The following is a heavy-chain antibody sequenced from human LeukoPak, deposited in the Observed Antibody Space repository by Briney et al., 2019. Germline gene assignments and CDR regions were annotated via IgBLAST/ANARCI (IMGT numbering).Heavy chain of an antibody. J-gene: IGHJ4*02. CDR1: GYTFTGYY. CDR3: ARVVGATPPIDY. Sequence: ASVKVSCKASGYTFTGYYMHWVRQAPGQGLEWMGWINPNSGGTNYAQKFQGRVTMTRDTSISTGYMELSRPRSDDTAVYYCARVVGATPPIDYWGQGTLVTVSS. CDR2: INPNSGGT. V-gene: IGHV1-2*02. D-gene: IGHD1-26*01.